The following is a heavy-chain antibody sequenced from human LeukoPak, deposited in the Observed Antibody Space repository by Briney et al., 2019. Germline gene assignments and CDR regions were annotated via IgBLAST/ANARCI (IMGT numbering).Heavy chain of an antibody. Sequence: SETLSLTCTVSGGSISSGSYYWSWIRQPAGKGLEWIGRIYTSGSTNYNPSLKSRVTISVDTSKNQFSLKLSSVTAADTAVYYCARAVGGSGSYYYYYYYMDVWGKGTTVTISS. CDR1: GGSISSGSYY. J-gene: IGHJ6*03. CDR2: IYTSGST. CDR3: ARAVGGSGSYYYYYYYMDV. D-gene: IGHD3-10*01. V-gene: IGHV4-61*02.